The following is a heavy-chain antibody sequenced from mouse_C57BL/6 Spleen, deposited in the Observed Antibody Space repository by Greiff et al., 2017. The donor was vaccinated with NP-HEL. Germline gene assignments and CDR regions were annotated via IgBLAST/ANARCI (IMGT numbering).Heavy chain of an antibody. CDR3: TREGAYDSNYEGFAY. CDR1: GFTFSSYA. V-gene: IGHV5-9-1*02. CDR2: ISSGGDYI. J-gene: IGHJ3*01. D-gene: IGHD2-5*01. Sequence: EVMLVESGEGLVKPGGSLKLSCAASGFTFSSYAMSWVRQTPEKRLEWVAYISSGGDYIYYADTVKGRFTISRDNARNTLYLQMGSLKSEDTAMYYDTREGAYDSNYEGFAYWGQGTPVTVSA.